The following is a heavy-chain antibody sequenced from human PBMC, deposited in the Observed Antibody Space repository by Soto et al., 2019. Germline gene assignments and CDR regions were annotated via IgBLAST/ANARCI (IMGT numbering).Heavy chain of an antibody. J-gene: IGHJ6*02. CDR3: AKDLQSYGDYDYYCYGMDV. CDR1: GFTFSTYG. V-gene: IGHV3-30*18. Sequence: QVQLVESGGGEVQPGRSLTISCAASGFTFSTYGMHWVLQTPGKGLEWVAVISYDGTNKFYSDSVKGRFTISRDNFKNSLTLQMHSLRADDTAVYSCAKDLQSYGDYDYYCYGMDVWGLGTRVTVSS. D-gene: IGHD4-17*01. CDR2: ISYDGTNK.